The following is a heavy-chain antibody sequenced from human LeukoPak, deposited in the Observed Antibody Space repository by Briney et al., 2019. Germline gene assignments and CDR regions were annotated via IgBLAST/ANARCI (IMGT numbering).Heavy chain of an antibody. D-gene: IGHD3-16*01. J-gene: IGHJ4*02. Sequence: ASVKVSCKASGYTFTAHAVHWVRQAPGQRLEWMGWINVANGDTGYSQKFQDRVTINRDTSASTGYMEMNSLLSEDTAVYYCTSKPRGESRPFDYWGQGTLVTVSS. CDR2: INVANGDT. V-gene: IGHV1-3*01. CDR3: TSKPRGESRPFDY. CDR1: GYTFTAHA.